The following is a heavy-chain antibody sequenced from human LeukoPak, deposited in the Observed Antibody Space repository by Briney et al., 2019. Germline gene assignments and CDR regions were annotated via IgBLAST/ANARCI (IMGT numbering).Heavy chain of an antibody. D-gene: IGHD3-22*01. CDR1: GYTFTGYY. V-gene: IGHV1-2*06. CDR2: INPNSGGT. Sequence: GASVKVSCKASGYTFTGYYMHWVRQAPGQGLEWMGRINPNSGGTNYAQKFQGRVTMTRDTSISTAYMELSRLRSDDTAVYYCARVRWDSSGYYEYYFDYWGQGTLVTVSS. J-gene: IGHJ4*02. CDR3: ARVRWDSSGYYEYYFDY.